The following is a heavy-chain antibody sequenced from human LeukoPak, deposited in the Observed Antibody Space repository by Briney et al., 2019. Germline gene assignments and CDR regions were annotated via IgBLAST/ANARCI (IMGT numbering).Heavy chain of an antibody. J-gene: IGHJ4*02. CDR3: ARDPVDWDINYFDY. V-gene: IGHV3-30-3*01. Sequence: PGGSLRLSCAASGFTFSSYAMHWVRHAPGKGLEWVAVISYDGSNKYYADFVKGRFTISRDNSKNTLYLQMNSLRAEDTAVYYCARDPVDWDINYFDYWGQGTLVTVSS. D-gene: IGHD1/OR15-1a*01. CDR2: ISYDGSNK. CDR1: GFTFSSYA.